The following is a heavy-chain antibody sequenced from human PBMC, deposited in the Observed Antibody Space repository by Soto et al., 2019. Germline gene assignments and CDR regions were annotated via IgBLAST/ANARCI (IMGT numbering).Heavy chain of an antibody. J-gene: IGHJ4*02. CDR3: AKAFGDWYPFEK. Sequence: GGSLRLSCTPFGFNFGSYAMTWVRRAPGKGLEWVSTINDNGNLRYYAGSVRGRFTISRDNSKNTLYLQLNNLRAEDSARYYCAKAFGDWYPFEKWGLGALVTVSS. CDR2: INDNGNLR. V-gene: IGHV3-23*01. CDR1: GFNFGSYA. D-gene: IGHD2-21*02.